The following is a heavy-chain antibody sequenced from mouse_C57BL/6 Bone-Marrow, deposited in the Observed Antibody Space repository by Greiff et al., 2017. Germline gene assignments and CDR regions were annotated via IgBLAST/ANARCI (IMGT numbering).Heavy chain of an antibody. CDR3: ALIYYDYDGWYFDV. CDR1: GFNIKNTY. D-gene: IGHD2-4*01. Sequence: EVKLMESVAELVRPGASVKLSCTASGFNIKNTYMHWVKQRPEQGLEWIGRIDPANGNTKYAPKFQGKATITADTSSNTAYLQLSSLTSEDTSIYYCALIYYDYDGWYFDVWGTGTTVTVSS. CDR2: IDPANGNT. J-gene: IGHJ1*03. V-gene: IGHV14-3*01.